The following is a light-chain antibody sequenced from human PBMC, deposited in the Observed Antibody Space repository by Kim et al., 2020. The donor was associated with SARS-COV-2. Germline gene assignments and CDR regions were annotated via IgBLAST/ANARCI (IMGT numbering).Light chain of an antibody. CDR1: ALPKQY. CDR3: QSADNSGTYEV. V-gene: IGLV3-25*03. J-gene: IGLJ3*02. Sequence: SYELTQPPSVSVSPGQTARITCSGDALPKQYAYWYQQKSGQAPVLVIYKDSERPSGIPERFSGSSSGTTVTLTISGVQAEDEDDYYCQSADNSGTYEVFG. CDR2: KDS.